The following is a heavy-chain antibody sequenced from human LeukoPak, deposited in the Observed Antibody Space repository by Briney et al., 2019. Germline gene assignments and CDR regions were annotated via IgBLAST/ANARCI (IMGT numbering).Heavy chain of an antibody. Sequence: PSETLSLTCAVYGGSFSGYYWSWIRQPPGKGLEWIGEINHSGSTNYNPSLKSRVTISVDTSKNQFSLKLSSVTAADTAVYYCARWRYYYDSSGHFDYWGQGTLVTVSS. V-gene: IGHV4-34*01. CDR3: ARWRYYYDSSGHFDY. CDR2: INHSGST. D-gene: IGHD3-22*01. CDR1: GGSFSGYY. J-gene: IGHJ4*02.